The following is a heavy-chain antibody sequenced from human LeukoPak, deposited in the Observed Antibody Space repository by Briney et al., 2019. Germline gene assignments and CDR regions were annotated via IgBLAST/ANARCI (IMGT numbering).Heavy chain of an antibody. CDR2: MNPNSGNT. Sequence: GAPVKVSCKASGYTFTSYDINWVRQATGQGLEWMGWMNPNSGNTGYAQKFQGRVTMTRNTSISTAYMELSSLRSEDTAVYYCARFPRRYSGYDPWGQGTMVTVSS. D-gene: IGHD5-12*01. CDR1: GYTFTSYD. CDR3: ARFPRRYSGYDP. V-gene: IGHV1-8*01. J-gene: IGHJ3*01.